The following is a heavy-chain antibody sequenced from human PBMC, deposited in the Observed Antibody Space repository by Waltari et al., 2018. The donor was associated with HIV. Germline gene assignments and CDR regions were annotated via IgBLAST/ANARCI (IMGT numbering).Heavy chain of an antibody. D-gene: IGHD1-20*01. J-gene: IGHJ4*02. CDR3: AREDGHYIQVPGI. V-gene: IGHV4-38-2*01. CDR2: VYHSGST. Sequence: QVQLQESGPGLVKPSETLSLTCAVSGYSISTAYYWDWIRQPPGKGLQWIGNVYHSGSTYFSPSLKSRVTISVDTSKNQFSLKLTSVTAADTAVYYCAREDGHYIQVPGIWGQGALVTVSS. CDR1: GYSISTAYY.